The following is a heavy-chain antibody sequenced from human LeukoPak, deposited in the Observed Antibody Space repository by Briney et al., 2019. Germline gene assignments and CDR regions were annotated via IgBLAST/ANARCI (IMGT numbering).Heavy chain of an antibody. J-gene: IGHJ3*02. CDR3: ANGYTSTYYNALDI. CDR1: GFTFSSYS. Sequence: GGSLRLSCAASGFTFSSYSMHWVRQAPGKGLVWVSRINSDGSCTTYADSVKSRFTISRDNAKNTLYLQMSSLRVEDTAVYYCANGYTSTYYNALDIRGQGTMVTVSS. V-gene: IGHV3-74*01. CDR2: INSDGSCT. D-gene: IGHD3-16*01.